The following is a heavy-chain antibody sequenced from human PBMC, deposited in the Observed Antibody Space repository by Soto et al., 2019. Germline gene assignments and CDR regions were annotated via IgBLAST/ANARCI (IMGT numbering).Heavy chain of an antibody. CDR2: IYYSGST. CDR1: GGSISSYY. J-gene: IGHJ4*02. V-gene: IGHV4-59*01. CDR3: ARGITIFEGYFDY. D-gene: IGHD3-3*01. Sequence: KTSETLSLTCTVSGGSISSYYWSWIRQPPGKGLEWIGYIYYSGSTNYNPSLKSRVTISVDTSKNQFSLKLSSVTAADTAVYYCARGITIFEGYFDYWGQGTLVTVSS.